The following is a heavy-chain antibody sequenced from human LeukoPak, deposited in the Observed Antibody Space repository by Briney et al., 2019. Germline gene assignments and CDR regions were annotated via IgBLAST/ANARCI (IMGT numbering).Heavy chain of an antibody. D-gene: IGHD1-26*01. CDR1: GFTLISNY. V-gene: IGHV3-53*01. J-gene: IGHJ4*02. CDR3: AREIGGALHYFDY. CDR2: IYSGGTT. Sequence: PGGSLRLPCAVSGFTLISNYMSWVRQAPGKGLEWVSTIYSGGTTYYADSVKGRSTISRDNSKNTLYLQMDSLRAEDTAVYYCAREIGGALHYFDYWGQGTLVTVSS.